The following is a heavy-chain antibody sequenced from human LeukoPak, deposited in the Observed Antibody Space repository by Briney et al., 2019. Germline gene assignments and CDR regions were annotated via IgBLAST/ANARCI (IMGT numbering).Heavy chain of an antibody. CDR2: IFPADSDT. J-gene: IGHJ4*02. CDR3: ARQGPSDY. CDR1: GYSFTSNW. V-gene: IGHV5-51*01. Sequence: GESLNISCKASGYSFTSNWIGWVRQLPGKGLEWMGIIFPADSDTRYSPSFQGQVSISADKSISTAYLQWRSLKASDTAIYYCARQGPSDYWGQGTLVTVSS.